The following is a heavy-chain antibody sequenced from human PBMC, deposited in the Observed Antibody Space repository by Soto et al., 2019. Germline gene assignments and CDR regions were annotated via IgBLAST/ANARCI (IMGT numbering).Heavy chain of an antibody. J-gene: IGHJ4*02. V-gene: IGHV1-18*01. CDR3: ARGRYGDY. D-gene: IGHD1-1*01. CDR1: GYAFTTYG. CDR2: ISAHNGNT. Sequence: QVHLVQSGAEVKKPGASVKVSCQGSGYAFTTYGITWVRQAPGQGLEWRGWISAHNGNTNYAQKLQGRVTVTRDTSTSTAYMELRGLRYVDTAVYCCARGRYGDYWGQGARVTVSS.